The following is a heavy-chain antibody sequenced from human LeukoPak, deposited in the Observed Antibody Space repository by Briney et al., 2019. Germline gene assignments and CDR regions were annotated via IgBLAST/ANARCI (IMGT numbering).Heavy chain of an antibody. CDR1: GYTFSGYD. Sequence: ASVRVSCKASGYTFSGYDINWVRQAIGQGLEWMGWMNPSTGDTGYAQKFQGGVTMTRNTSVDTAFMELSGLGFEDTAIYYCTRGSLSGSSRDYWGQGTLVTVSS. CDR3: TRGSLSGSSRDY. J-gene: IGHJ4*02. D-gene: IGHD1-26*01. V-gene: IGHV1-8*01. CDR2: MNPSTGDT.